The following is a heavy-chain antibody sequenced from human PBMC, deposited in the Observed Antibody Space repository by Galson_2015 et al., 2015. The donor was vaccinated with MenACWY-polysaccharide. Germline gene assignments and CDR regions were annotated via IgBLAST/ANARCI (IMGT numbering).Heavy chain of an antibody. Sequence: SLRLSCAASGFTFTNYAMNWVRQAPGKGLEWVSTISGSGSSTYYAGSVKGRFTISRDNSKNTLSLQMNSLRAEDAAVYYCAKDNSNLYYYYGMDVWGQGTTVTVSS. V-gene: IGHV3-23*01. CDR1: GFTFTNYA. D-gene: IGHD4-23*01. CDR3: AKDNSNLYYYYGMDV. CDR2: ISGSGSST. J-gene: IGHJ6*02.